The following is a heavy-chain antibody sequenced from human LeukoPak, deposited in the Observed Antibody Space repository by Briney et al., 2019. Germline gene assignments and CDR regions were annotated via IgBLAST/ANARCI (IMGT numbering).Heavy chain of an antibody. CDR1: GFTVSSNY. J-gene: IGHJ4*02. CDR3: AREGASSSFGY. V-gene: IGHV3-53*01. D-gene: IGHD6-13*01. Sequence: SGGSLRLSCAVSGFTVSSNYMSWVRQAPGKGLEWVSVLYSGGNTYHADSVKGRFTISRDNSKNTLYLQMNSLRAEDTAVYYCAREGASSSFGYWGQGTLVTVSS. CDR2: LYSGGNT.